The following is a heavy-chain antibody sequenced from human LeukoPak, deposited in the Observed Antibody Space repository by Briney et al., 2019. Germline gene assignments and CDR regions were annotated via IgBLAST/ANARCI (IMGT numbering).Heavy chain of an antibody. D-gene: IGHD5-12*01. CDR2: ISSSSSYI. CDR1: GFTFSSYS. Sequence: GGSLRLSCAASGFTFSSYSLNWVRQAPGKRLEWVSSISSSSSYIYYADSVKGRFTISRDNAKNSLYLQMNSLRAEDTAVYYCARSGRGYDDAFDIWGQGTMVTVSS. V-gene: IGHV3-21*01. J-gene: IGHJ3*02. CDR3: ARSGRGYDDAFDI.